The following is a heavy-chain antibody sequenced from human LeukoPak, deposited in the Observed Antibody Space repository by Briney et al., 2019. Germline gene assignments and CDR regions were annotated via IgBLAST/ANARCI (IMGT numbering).Heavy chain of an antibody. CDR3: AKALNYWYFDL. V-gene: IGHV3-23*01. CDR2: SGGDGGST. Sequence: PGGSLRLSCAPSGVTFRSYDMSWVRQAPGKGREWVSASGGDGGSTYADSVKGRFTISRDNSKNTLYLQMNSLRAEDTATYYCAKALNYWYFDLWGRGNLVTVSS. CDR1: GVTFRSYD. J-gene: IGHJ2*01.